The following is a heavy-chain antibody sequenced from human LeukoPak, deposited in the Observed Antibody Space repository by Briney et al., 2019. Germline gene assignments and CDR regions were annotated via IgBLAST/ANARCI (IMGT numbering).Heavy chain of an antibody. J-gene: IGHJ5*02. V-gene: IGHV4-59*01. CDR3: ARALYESGDFSGRWFDP. D-gene: IGHD4-17*01. Sequence: SETLSLTCTVSGGSISSYYWSWIRQPPGKGLEWVGYIYYSVSTNYNPSLKRRVTISVDTSKNQFSLKLTSVTAADTAVYYCARALYESGDFSGRWFDPWGQGTLVTVSP. CDR1: GGSISSYY. CDR2: IYYSVST.